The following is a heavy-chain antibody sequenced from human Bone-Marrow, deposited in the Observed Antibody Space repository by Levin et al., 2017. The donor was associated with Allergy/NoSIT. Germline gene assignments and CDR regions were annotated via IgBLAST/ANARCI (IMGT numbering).Heavy chain of an antibody. CDR3: ATDHGDYAFDH. V-gene: IGHV1-24*01. J-gene: IGHJ4*02. Sequence: ASVKVSCKISGSTLSELAIHWVRQAPGQGLEWLGGFAPQNDDTVYAKKFQGRVTMTEDTSTDTAYMVLSSLTSEDTALYYCATDHGDYAFDHWGQGTLVTVSS. CDR1: GSTLSELA. D-gene: IGHD4-17*01. CDR2: FAPQNDDT.